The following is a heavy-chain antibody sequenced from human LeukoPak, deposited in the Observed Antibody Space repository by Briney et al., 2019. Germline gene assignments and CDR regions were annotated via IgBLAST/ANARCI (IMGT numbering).Heavy chain of an antibody. CDR2: ISGSGDST. J-gene: IGHJ4*02. V-gene: IGHV3-23*01. D-gene: IGHD2-2*01. CDR1: GGSISSSN. CDR3: AKSFRSTSLDY. Sequence: ETLSLTCAVSGGSISSSNWWSWVRQPPGKGLEWVSAISGSGDSTYYADSVKGRFTISRDNSRNTLYLQMNSLRAGDTAVYYCAKSFRSTSLDYWGQGTLVTVSS.